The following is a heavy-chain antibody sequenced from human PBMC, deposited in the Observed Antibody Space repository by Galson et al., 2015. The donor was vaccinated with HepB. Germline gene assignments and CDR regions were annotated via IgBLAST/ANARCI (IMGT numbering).Heavy chain of an antibody. Sequence: SVKVSCKASGYTFTGYYMHWVRQAPGQGLEWMGWINPNSGGTNYAQKFQGRVTMTRDTSISTAYMELSRLRSDDTAVYYCARDRVQFGSGWYYFDYWGQGTLVTVSS. J-gene: IGHJ4*02. V-gene: IGHV1-2*02. CDR1: GYTFTGYY. CDR2: INPNSGGT. D-gene: IGHD6-19*01. CDR3: ARDRVQFGSGWYYFDY.